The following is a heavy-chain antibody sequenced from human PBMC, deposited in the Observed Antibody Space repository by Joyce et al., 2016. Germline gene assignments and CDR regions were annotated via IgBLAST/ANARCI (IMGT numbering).Heavy chain of an antibody. V-gene: IGHV3-30-3*01. CDR3: VRDGELTAPRGGSLYGMDV. J-gene: IGHJ6*02. CDR2: ISYDGNTK. Sequence: QLVESGGGVVQPGRSLRLSCAASAFTLSPYGASEFTFRNYGVNWVRQAPGRGLEWVASISYDGNTKYYANSVKGRFFISRDNPKNTLYLQLNSLRAEDTALYYCVRDGELTAPRGGSLYGMDVWGQGTTVTVSS. D-gene: IGHD2/OR15-2a*01. CDR1: AFTLSPYGASEFTFRNYG.